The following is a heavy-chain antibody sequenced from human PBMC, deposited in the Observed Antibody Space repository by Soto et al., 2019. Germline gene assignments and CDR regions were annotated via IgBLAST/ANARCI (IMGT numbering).Heavy chain of an antibody. D-gene: IGHD3-22*01. V-gene: IGHV3-53*01. J-gene: IGHJ4*02. CDR1: GFTVSSNY. CDR2: IYSGGST. CDR3: ARVYYDSSGYDY. Sequence: VGSLRLSCAASGFTVSSNYMSWVRQAPGKGLEWVSVIYSGGSTYYADSVKGRFTISRDNSKNTLYLQTNSLRAEDTAVYYCARVYYDSSGYDYWGQGTLVTVSS.